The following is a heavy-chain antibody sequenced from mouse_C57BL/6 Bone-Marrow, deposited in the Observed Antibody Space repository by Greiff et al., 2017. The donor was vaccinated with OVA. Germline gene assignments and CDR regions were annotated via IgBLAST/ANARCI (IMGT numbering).Heavy chain of an antibody. V-gene: IGHV1-69*01. D-gene: IGHD2-3*01. CDR3: ARCGYYSFDY. Sequence: VKLMESGAELVMPGASVKLSCKASGYTFTSYWMHWVKQRPGQGLEWIGEIDPSDSYTNYNQKFKGKSTLTVDKSSSTAYMQLSSLTSEDSAVYYCARCGYYSFDYWGQGTTLTVSS. CDR1: GYTFTSYW. J-gene: IGHJ2*01. CDR2: IDPSDSYT.